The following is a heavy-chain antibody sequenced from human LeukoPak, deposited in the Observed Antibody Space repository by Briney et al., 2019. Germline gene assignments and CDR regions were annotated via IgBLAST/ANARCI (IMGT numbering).Heavy chain of an antibody. V-gene: IGHV1-69*05. J-gene: IGHJ4*02. Sequence: GASVKVSCKASGGTFRGYAISWVRQAPGQGLEWMGRIIPIFGTANYAQKFQGRVTITTDELTSTAYMELSSLRSEDTAVYYCERVPLGYCSSTSCYDALFDYWGQGTLVTVSS. CDR3: ERVPLGYCSSTSCYDALFDY. CDR2: IIPIFGTA. CDR1: GGTFRGYA. D-gene: IGHD2-2*01.